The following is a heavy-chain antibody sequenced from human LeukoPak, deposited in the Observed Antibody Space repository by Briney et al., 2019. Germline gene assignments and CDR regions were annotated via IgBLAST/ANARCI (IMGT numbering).Heavy chain of an antibody. V-gene: IGHV1-69*04. CDR1: GGTFLSYA. D-gene: IGHD2-2*01. J-gene: IGHJ4*02. CDR3: ARARCSSTTCYDRSFDY. Sequence: SVQVSCKASGGTFLSYAISWVRQAAGQGLAGVGRIIPILGIANYAQKFQGRVTITADKSTSTAYMELSSLRSEDTAVYYCARARCSSTTCYDRSFDYWGQGTLVTVSS. CDR2: IIPILGIA.